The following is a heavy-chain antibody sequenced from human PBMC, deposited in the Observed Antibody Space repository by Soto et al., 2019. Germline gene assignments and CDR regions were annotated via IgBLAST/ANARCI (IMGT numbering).Heavy chain of an antibody. J-gene: IGHJ3*01. CDR1: GFIVSNTY. D-gene: IGHD2-15*01. CDR2: ISNRGDT. V-gene: IGHV3-66*01. CDR3: ARAPRYCRGGSCSITGDAYDV. Sequence: EVQLVESGGGLVQPGGSLRLSCTASGFIVSNTYVNWVRQAPGKGLEWVSVISNRGDTHYGDSVRGRFSLSRDISDNTLHLQMNTLRVEETAVYYCARAPRYCRGGSCSITGDAYDVWGQGTMVTVSS.